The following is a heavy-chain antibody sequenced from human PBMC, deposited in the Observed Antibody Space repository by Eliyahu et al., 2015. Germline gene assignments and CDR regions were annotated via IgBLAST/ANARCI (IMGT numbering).Heavy chain of an antibody. J-gene: IGHJ4*02. Sequence: EVQLVESGGGLVXPGGSLRLXCAAXXFTFXXYSMNWVRQSPGKGLEWVSSISSSCSYIYYADSVKGRFTISRDNAKNSLYLQMNSLTAEDTAVYYCARDQGYAGTTSFYWGQGTLVTVSS. CDR3: ARDQGYAGTTSFY. CDR2: ISSSCSYI. CDR1: XFTFXXYS. V-gene: IGHV3-21*06. D-gene: IGHD1-7*01.